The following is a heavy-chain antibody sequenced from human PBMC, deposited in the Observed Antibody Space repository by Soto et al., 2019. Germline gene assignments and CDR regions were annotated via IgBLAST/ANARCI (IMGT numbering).Heavy chain of an antibody. D-gene: IGHD3-16*02. V-gene: IGHV1-58*01. CDR1: GFTFPRST. CDR3: AADAYGGGELSYYYYGMDV. J-gene: IGHJ6*02. Sequence: ASVKVSCKASGFTFPRSTVQWVRQARGQRLEWIGWVVVGSGNTNYAQKFQERVTITRDMSTSTAYMELSSLRSEDTAVYYCAADAYGGGELSYYYYGMDVWGQGTTVTVSS. CDR2: VVVGSGNT.